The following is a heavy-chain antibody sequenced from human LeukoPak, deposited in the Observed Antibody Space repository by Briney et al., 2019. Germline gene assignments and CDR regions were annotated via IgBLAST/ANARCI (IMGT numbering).Heavy chain of an antibody. CDR2: VYSSGST. Sequence: PSETLSLTCTVSGGSISSYYWSWIRQPPGKGLEWIGYVYSSGSTKYSPSLNSRVTISLDTSKSQFSLRLTSVTAADTAVYYCARGRPPHDYGTLFDYWGQGTLVTVSS. J-gene: IGHJ4*02. D-gene: IGHD4-17*01. CDR3: ARGRPPHDYGTLFDY. CDR1: GGSISSYY. V-gene: IGHV4-59*01.